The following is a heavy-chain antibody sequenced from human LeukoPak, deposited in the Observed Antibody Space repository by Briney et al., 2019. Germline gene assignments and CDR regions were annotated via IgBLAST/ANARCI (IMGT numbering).Heavy chain of an antibody. Sequence: GGSLRLSCAASGFTFSSYAMSWVRQAPGKGLEWVSAFSGSGGSTYYADSVKGRFTISRDNSKNTLYLQMNSLRAEDTAVYYCAKDRPYSSSPRPFDYWGQGTLVTVSS. CDR1: GFTFSSYA. D-gene: IGHD6-6*01. CDR3: AKDRPYSSSPRPFDY. J-gene: IGHJ4*02. V-gene: IGHV3-23*01. CDR2: FSGSGGST.